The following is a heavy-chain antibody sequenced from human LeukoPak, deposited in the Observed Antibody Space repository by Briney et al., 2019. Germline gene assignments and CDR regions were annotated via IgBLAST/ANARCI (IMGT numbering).Heavy chain of an antibody. CDR1: GITFNSYS. D-gene: IGHD2-21*01. J-gene: IGHJ4*02. CDR2: ISSSSTYI. V-gene: IGHV3-21*01. CDR3: ARDRVAGLYCGGDCFSGYYFDY. Sequence: GGSLRLSCAASGITFNSYSVNWVRQAPGKGLDWVSSISSSSTYIYYADSVKGRFTISRDNAKNSLYLQMNSLRAEDTAVYYCARDRVAGLYCGGDCFSGYYFDYWGQGTLVTVSS.